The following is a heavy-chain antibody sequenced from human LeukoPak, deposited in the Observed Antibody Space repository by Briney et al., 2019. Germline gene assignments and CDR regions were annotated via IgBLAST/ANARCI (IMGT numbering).Heavy chain of an antibody. CDR3: AREGGDDYGGNWVEF. J-gene: IGHJ4*02. V-gene: IGHV3-11*01. D-gene: IGHD4-23*01. CDR2: ISSSGTSI. CDR1: GFTLSDYY. Sequence: GGSLRLSCAASGFTLSDYYMSWIRQAPGKGLEWVSYISSSGTSIYYANSVKGRFTISRDNAKNSLYLQMNSLRADDTAVYYCAREGGDDYGGNWVEFWGQGTLVTVSS.